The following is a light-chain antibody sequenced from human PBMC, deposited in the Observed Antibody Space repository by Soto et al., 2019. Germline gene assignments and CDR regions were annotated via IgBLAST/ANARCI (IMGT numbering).Light chain of an antibody. CDR2: AAS. J-gene: IGKJ2*01. CDR1: QGISSY. V-gene: IGKV1-9*01. Sequence: QLTQSPSSLSASVGDRVTITCRASQGISSYLAWYQQKPGKAPKLLIYAASTLQSGVPSRFSGSGSGTDFTLTISSLQPDDFATYYCQQLNSYPLTFGQGTKLEIK. CDR3: QQLNSYPLT.